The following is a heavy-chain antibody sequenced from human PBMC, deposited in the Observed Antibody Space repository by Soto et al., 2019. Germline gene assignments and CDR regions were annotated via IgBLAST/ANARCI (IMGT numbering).Heavy chain of an antibody. CDR2: IYYSGST. CDR1: GGSISSGGYY. V-gene: IGHV4-31*03. J-gene: IGHJ5*02. D-gene: IGHD3-22*01. CDR3: ARGGWCYYDSSGYYPPCNWFDP. Sequence: SSETLSLTCTVSGGSISSGGYYWSWIRQHPGKGLEWIGYIYYSGSTYYNPSLKSRVTISVDTSKNQFSLKLSSVTAADTAVYYCARGGWCYYDSSGYYPPCNWFDPWGQGTLVTVS.